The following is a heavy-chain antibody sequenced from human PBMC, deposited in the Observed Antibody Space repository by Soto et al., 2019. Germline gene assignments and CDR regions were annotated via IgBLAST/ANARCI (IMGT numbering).Heavy chain of an antibody. CDR2: IYYSGST. Sequence: SETLSLTCTVSGGSISSSSYYWGWIRQPPGKGLEWIGSIYYSGSTYYNPSLKSRVTISVDTSKNQFSLKLSSVTAADTAVYYCARPNYGSGSYYKNEWFNVDPWFDPWGQGTLVTVSS. V-gene: IGHV4-39*01. CDR3: ARPNYGSGSYYKNEWFNVDPWFDP. J-gene: IGHJ5*02. CDR1: GGSISSSSYY. D-gene: IGHD3-10*01.